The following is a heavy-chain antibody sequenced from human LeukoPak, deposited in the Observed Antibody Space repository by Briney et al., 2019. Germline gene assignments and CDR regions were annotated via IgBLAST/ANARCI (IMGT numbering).Heavy chain of an antibody. Sequence: PSETLSLTCSVSGGSINYYFWTWIRQPPGKGLEWIGSIYCSGRTNYSPSLMSRVTMSVDTSQNQFSLRLSSVTAADTAVYYCARVLGYCSSTSCYYYYYYGMDVWGQGTTVTVSS. V-gene: IGHV4-59*08. J-gene: IGHJ6*02. CDR3: ARVLGYCSSTSCYYYYYYGMDV. CDR1: GGSINYYF. D-gene: IGHD2-2*01. CDR2: IYCSGRT.